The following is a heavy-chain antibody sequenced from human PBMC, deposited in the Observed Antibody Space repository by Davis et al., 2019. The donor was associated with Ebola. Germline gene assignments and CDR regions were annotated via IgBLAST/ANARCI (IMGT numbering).Heavy chain of an antibody. J-gene: IGHJ6*02. Sequence: GGSLRLSCAASGFTVSSNYMSWVRQAPGKGLEWVSAISGSGGSTYYADSVKGRFTISRDNSKNTLYLQMNSLRAEDTAVYYCAKISSITIFGVVTLGMDVWGQGTTVTVSS. CDR1: GFTVSSNY. CDR2: ISGSGGST. CDR3: AKISSITIFGVVTLGMDV. V-gene: IGHV3-23*01. D-gene: IGHD3-3*01.